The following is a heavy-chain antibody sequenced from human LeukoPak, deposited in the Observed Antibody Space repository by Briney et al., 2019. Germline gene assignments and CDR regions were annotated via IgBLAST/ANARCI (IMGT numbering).Heavy chain of an antibody. CDR3: ARVHAGYSSGYYFLDY. CDR1: GGSISSYY. V-gene: IGHV4-59*12. J-gene: IGHJ4*02. CDR2: IYYSGST. Sequence: SETLSLTCTVSGGSISSYYWSWIRQPPGKGLEWIGYIYYSGSTNYNPSLKSRVTISVDTSKNQFSLKLSSVTAADTAVYYCARVHAGYSSGYYFLDYWGQGTLVTVSS. D-gene: IGHD3-22*01.